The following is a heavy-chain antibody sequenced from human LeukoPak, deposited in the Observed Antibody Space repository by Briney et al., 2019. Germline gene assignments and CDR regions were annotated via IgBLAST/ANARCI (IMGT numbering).Heavy chain of an antibody. J-gene: IGHJ3*02. Sequence: PGGSLRLSCAASGFTFSSYAMSWVRQAPVKGLEWVSAISGSGGSTYYADSVKGRFTISRDNSKNTLYLQMNSLRAEDTAVYYCAKEIGVRFLEWLLTPTDAFDIWGQGTMVTVSS. CDR1: GFTFSSYA. CDR2: ISGSGGST. D-gene: IGHD3-3*01. V-gene: IGHV3-23*01. CDR3: AKEIGVRFLEWLLTPTDAFDI.